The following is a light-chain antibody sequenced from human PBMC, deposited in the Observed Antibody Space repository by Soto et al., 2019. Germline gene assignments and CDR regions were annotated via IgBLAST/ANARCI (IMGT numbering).Light chain of an antibody. CDR2: DAS. CDR3: QQRSVWPLT. CDR1: QSVSRH. Sequence: EIVLTQSPATLSLSPVERATLSCMASQSVSRHLAWYQQKPGQAPRLLIYDASNWATGIPARFSGRGPGTDFTLTISSLEPEDFAVYYCQQRSVWPLTFGGGTKVDIK. V-gene: IGKV3-11*01. J-gene: IGKJ4*01.